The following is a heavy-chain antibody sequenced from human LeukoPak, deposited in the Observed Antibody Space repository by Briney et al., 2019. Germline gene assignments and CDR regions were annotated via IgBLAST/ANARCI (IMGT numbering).Heavy chain of an antibody. CDR3: ARDRDSSGCFDY. V-gene: IGHV3-30*04. CDR2: ISYDGSNK. J-gene: IGHJ4*02. CDR1: GFTFSSYA. D-gene: IGHD3-22*01. Sequence: GRSLGLSCAASGFTFSSYAMHWVRQAPGKGLEWVAVISYDGSNKYYADSVKGRFTISRDNSKNTLYLQMNSLRAEDTAVYYCARDRDSSGCFDYWGQGTLVTVSS.